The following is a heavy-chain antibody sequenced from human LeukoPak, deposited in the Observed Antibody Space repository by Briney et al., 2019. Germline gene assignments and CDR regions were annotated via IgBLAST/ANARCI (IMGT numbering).Heavy chain of an antibody. J-gene: IGHJ5*02. CDR1: GGSISSGSYY. CDR2: INHSGST. V-gene: IGHV4-61*01. D-gene: IGHD3-10*01. CDR3: ARGTFGEDDNWLDP. Sequence: PSETLSLTCTVSGGSISSGSYYWSWIRQPPGKGLEWIGEINHSGSTNYNPSLKSRVTISVDTSKNQFSLKLSSVTAADTAVYYCARGTFGEDDNWLDPWGQGTLVTVSS.